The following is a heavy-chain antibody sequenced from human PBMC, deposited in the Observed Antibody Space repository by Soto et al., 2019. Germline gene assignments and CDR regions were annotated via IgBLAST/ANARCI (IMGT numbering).Heavy chain of an antibody. Sequence: VSVQDTCTASGYPITGNYMHWGRQAPGQELAWMGWINPNSGGTNYAQKFQGRVTMTRDTSISTAYMELSRLRSDDTAVYYCAREFSELCITYYSHSGMDVWGQGSTLTV. CDR2: INPNSGGT. CDR3: AREFSELCITYYSHSGMDV. D-gene: IGHD1-26*01. CDR1: GYPITGNY. V-gene: IGHV1-2*02. J-gene: IGHJ6*02.